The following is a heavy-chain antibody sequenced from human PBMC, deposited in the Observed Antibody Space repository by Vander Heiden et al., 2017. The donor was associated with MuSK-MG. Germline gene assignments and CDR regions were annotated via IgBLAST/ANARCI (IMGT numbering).Heavy chain of an antibody. D-gene: IGHD1-26*01. Sequence: QVQLVESGGGVVQSGRSLRLSCAASGFTFSSYGMHWVRQAPGKGLEWVAVIWYDGRKKDDADSVKGRFTISRDNSKNTLYLKMKSLRAEDTAVYDGARDENGTIDYWGQGTMVTVCS. J-gene: IGHJ4*02. CDR3: ARDENGTIDY. V-gene: IGHV3-33*01. CDR2: IWYDGRKK. CDR1: GFTFSSYG.